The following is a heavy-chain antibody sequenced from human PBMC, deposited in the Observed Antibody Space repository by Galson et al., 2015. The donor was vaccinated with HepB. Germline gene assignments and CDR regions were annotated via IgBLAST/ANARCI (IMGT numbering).Heavy chain of an antibody. D-gene: IGHD1-26*01. CDR3: AKDRLISFGELPF. CDR2: ITGYDGKT. J-gene: IGHJ4*02. CDR1: GYSFPTNG. V-gene: IGHV1-18*01. Sequence: SVKVSCKASGYSFPTNGISWVRQAPGQGLEWMGWITGYDGKTIYSQRFRDRVTMTIDIPTSTAYMELRSLESDDTAVYYCAKDRLISFGELPFWGQGTLVTVSS.